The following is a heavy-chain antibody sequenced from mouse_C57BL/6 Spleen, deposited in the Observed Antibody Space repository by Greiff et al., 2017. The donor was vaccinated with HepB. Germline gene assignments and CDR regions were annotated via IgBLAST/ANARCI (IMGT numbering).Heavy chain of an antibody. V-gene: IGHV1-55*01. Sequence: QVQLQQPGAELVKPGASVKMSCKASGYTFTSYWITWVKQRPGQGLEWIGDIYPGSGSTNYNEKFKSKATLTVDTSSSTAYMQLSSLTSEDSAVYYCARGITTVVATSPLYWYFDVWGTGTTVTVS. J-gene: IGHJ1*03. CDR3: ARGITTVVATSPLYWYFDV. CDR2: IYPGSGST. D-gene: IGHD1-1*01. CDR1: GYTFTSYW.